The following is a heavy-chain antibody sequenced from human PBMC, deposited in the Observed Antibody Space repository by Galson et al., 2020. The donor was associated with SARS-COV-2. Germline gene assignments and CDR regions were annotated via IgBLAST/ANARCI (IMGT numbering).Heavy chain of an antibody. V-gene: IGHV4-31*03. CDR3: ARTDYYDSSGYFSQLPTRFDY. CDR2: IYYSGST. CDR1: GGSISSGGYY. D-gene: IGHD3-22*01. Sequence: ETSETLSLTCTVSGGSISSGGYYWSWIRQHPGKGLEWIGYIYYSGSTYYNPSLKSRVTISVDTSKNQFSLKLSSVTAADTAVYYCARTDYYDSSGYFSQLPTRFDYWGQGTLVTVSS. J-gene: IGHJ4*02.